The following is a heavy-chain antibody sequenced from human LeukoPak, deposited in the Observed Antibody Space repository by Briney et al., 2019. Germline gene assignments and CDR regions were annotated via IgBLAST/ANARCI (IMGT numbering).Heavy chain of an antibody. CDR1: GFSFSSYA. Sequence: GGSLRLSCAASGFSFSSYAIHWVRQAPGKGPEWVALISSDGSYKSYADSVRGRFTISRDNSQSTLYLHLNSLRPEDSAVYYCARKHGSGGSYFDYWGQGTLVSVSS. V-gene: IGHV3-30*03. CDR3: ARKHGSGGSYFDY. D-gene: IGHD1-26*01. CDR2: ISSDGSYK. J-gene: IGHJ4*02.